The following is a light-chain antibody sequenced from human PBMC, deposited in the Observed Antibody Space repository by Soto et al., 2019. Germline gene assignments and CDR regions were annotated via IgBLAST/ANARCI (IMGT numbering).Light chain of an antibody. CDR2: DVS. V-gene: IGLV2-14*03. CDR3: SSYGVSSTL. J-gene: IGLJ3*02. CDR1: SSDIGSSNY. Sequence: QSVLTQPASLSGSPGQSITISCTGTSSDIGSSNYVSWYQQHPGKAPKLMIFDVSYRPSGISDRFSGSKSGNTASLTISGLQPEDEADYYCSSYGVSSTLFGGGTKLTVL.